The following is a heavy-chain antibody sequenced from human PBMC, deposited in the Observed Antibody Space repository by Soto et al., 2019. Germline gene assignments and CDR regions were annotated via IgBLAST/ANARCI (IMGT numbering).Heavy chain of an antibody. V-gene: IGHV3-30*14. CDR3: SRAGLGNYCGGDSCYSLDY. CDR1: GFTFSSYA. CDR2: ISYRGDTS. D-gene: IGHD2-15*01. J-gene: IGHJ4*02. Sequence: GGSLRLSCAASGFTFSSYAMSWVRQAPGKGLESVAAISYRGDTSYYADSVEGRFTVSRDNSKNTVYLQMTGLRPEDTALYYCSRAGLGNYCGGDSCYSLDYWGPGTLVTVSS.